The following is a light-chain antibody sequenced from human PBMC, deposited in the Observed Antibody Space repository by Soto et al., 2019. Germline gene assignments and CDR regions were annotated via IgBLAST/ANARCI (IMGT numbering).Light chain of an antibody. CDR2: GAS. V-gene: IGKV3-20*01. J-gene: IGKJ2*01. Sequence: EIVLTQSPGTLSLSPGERATLSCRSSQSIISNYLAWYQQKPGQAPRILIYGASSRAAGIPDRFSGSGSGTDFTLTISRLEPEDFAVYYCQQYGSSPRDTFGQGTKLEIK. CDR3: QQYGSSPRDT. CDR1: QSIISNY.